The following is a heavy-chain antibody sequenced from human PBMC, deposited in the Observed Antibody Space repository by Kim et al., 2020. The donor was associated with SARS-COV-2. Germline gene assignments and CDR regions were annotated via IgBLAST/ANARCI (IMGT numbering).Heavy chain of an antibody. CDR1: GFTFSSYA. D-gene: IGHD1-26*01. V-gene: IGHV3-30*18. Sequence: GGSLRLSCAASGFTFSSYAMHWVRQAPGKGLEWVAVISYDGSNKYYADSVEGRFTISRDNSKNTLYLQMNSLRAEDTAVYYCAKDLYSGSYNDAFAIWG. CDR2: ISYDGSNK. J-gene: IGHJ3*02. CDR3: AKDLYSGSYNDAFAI.